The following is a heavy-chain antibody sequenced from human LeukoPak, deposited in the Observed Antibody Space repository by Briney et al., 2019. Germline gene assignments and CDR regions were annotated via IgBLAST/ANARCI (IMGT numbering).Heavy chain of an antibody. D-gene: IGHD3-9*01. CDR2: ISGGGGGT. CDR1: GFTFTTYA. V-gene: IGHV3-23*01. J-gene: IGHJ4*02. Sequence: GGSLRLSCAASGFTFTTYAMGWVRQSPGKGLEWVSSISGGGGGTYYAEFVKGRFTISRDNSKNTLYLQMNSLRAEDTAVYYCAKFYDILTGYFDHSGQGTLVTVSS. CDR3: AKFYDILTGYFDH.